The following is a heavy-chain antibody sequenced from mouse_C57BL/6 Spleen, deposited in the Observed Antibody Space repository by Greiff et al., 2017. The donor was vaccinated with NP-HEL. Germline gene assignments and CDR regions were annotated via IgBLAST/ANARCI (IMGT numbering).Heavy chain of an antibody. CDR2: IWRGGST. CDR3: AKNDYDEGDYYAMDY. V-gene: IGHV2-5*01. J-gene: IGHJ4*01. CDR1: GFSLTSYG. Sequence: VQLQQSGPGLVQPSQSLSITCTVSGFSLTSYGVHWVRQSPGKGLEWLGVIWRGGSTDYNAAFMSRLSITKDNSKSQVFFKMNSLQADDTAIYYCAKNDYDEGDYYAMDYWGQGTSVTVSS. D-gene: IGHD2-4*01.